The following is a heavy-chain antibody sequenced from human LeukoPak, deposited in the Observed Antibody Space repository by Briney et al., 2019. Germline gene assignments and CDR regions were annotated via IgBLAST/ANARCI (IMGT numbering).Heavy chain of an antibody. CDR1: GGTFSSYA. J-gene: IGHJ4*02. V-gene: IGHV1-69*06. CDR2: IIPIFGTT. D-gene: IGHD6-13*01. Sequence: ASVTVSCKASGGTFSSYAFSWVRQAPGQGLQWMGGIIPIFGTTTYAQKFQGRVTITADKSTSTAYMELSSLRSEDTAVYYCASMTYSNKYFDYWGQGTLVTVSS. CDR3: ASMTYSNKYFDY.